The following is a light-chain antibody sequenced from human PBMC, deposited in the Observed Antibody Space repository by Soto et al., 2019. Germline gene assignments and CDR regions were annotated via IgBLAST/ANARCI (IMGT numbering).Light chain of an antibody. CDR2: VAS. CDR1: QSIINF. Sequence: IHMTHSPSSLSASVVYRVTITFLASQSIINFLSWYQQKPGKAPKLLIYVASSLQTGVPSRFSGSGSGTDFTLTISSLQPEDFATYYCQQFYNYPRTFGQGTKVDIK. CDR3: QQFYNYPRT. J-gene: IGKJ1*01. V-gene: IGKV1-39*01.